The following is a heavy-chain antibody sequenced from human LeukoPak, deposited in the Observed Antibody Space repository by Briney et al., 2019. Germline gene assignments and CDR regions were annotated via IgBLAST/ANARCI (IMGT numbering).Heavy chain of an antibody. J-gene: IGHJ4*02. CDR2: IKQDGSEK. Sequence: PGGSLRLSCAASGFTFSSYRMSWVRQAPGKGLEWVANIKQDGSEKYYVDSVKGRFTISRDNAKNSLYLQMNSLRAEDTAVYYCVRDSTHCSSTSCPYFGYWGQGTLVTVSS. CDR1: GFTFSSYR. D-gene: IGHD2-2*01. CDR3: VRDSTHCSSTSCPYFGY. V-gene: IGHV3-7*01.